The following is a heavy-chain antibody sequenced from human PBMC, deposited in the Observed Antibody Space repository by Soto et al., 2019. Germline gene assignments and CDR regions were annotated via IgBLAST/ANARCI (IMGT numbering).Heavy chain of an antibody. CDR2: ISYDGSNK. J-gene: IGHJ6*02. CDR3: ARDLDRWPTHYGMDV. Sequence: PGGSLRLSCAASGFTFSSYAMHWVRQAPGKGLEWVAVISYDGSNKYYADSVKGRFTISRDNSKNTLYLQMNSLRAEDTAVYYCARDLDRWPTHYGMDVWGQGTTVTVSS. CDR1: GFTFSSYA. V-gene: IGHV3-30-3*01.